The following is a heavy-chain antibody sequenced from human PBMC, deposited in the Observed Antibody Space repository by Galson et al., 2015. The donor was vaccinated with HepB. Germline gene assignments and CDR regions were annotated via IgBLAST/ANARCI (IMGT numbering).Heavy chain of an antibody. D-gene: IGHD1-7*01. Sequence: SVKVSCKASGGPFRSFAFSWVRQAPGQGLEWMGGTIPIFRSTYYAQNFQGRVTITTDEPANTVYMELSNLSSDDTAVYFCARGGFITGSTLHYHYGMDVWGQGTTVTVS. V-gene: IGHV1-69*05. J-gene: IGHJ6*02. CDR3: ARGGFITGSTLHYHYGMDV. CDR2: TIPIFRST. CDR1: GGPFRSFA.